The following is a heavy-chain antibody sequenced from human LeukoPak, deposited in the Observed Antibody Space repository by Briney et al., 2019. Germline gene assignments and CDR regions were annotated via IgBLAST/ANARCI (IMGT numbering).Heavy chain of an antibody. CDR2: INPNSGGT. CDR1: GYTFTGYY. D-gene: IGHD6-6*01. V-gene: IGHV1-2*02. J-gene: IGHJ3*02. CDR3: ASPSRMSSSGAFDI. Sequence: GASVKVSCKASGYTFTGYYMHWVRQAPGQGLEWMGWINPNSGGTNYAQKFQGRVTMTRNTSISTAYMELSRLRSDDTAVYYCASPSRMSSSGAFDIWGQGTMVTVSS.